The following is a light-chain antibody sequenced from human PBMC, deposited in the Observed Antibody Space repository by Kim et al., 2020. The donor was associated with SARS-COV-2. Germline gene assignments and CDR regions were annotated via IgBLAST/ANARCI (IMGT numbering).Light chain of an antibody. CDR1: ALPKQY. V-gene: IGLV3-25*03. CDR2: KDS. Sequence: VSPGQTSRITCSGDALPKQYAYWYQQKPGQAPVLVIYKDSERPSGIPERFSGSSAGTTVTLTISGVQAEDEADYYCQSADSSGTWVFGGGTQLSVL. J-gene: IGLJ3*02. CDR3: QSADSSGTWV.